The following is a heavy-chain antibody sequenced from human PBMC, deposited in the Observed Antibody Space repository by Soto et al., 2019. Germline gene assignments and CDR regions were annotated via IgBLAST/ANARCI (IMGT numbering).Heavy chain of an antibody. V-gene: IGHV3-21*01. CDR2: ITTSSAYI. D-gene: IGHD2-21*01. J-gene: IGHJ5*02. Sequence: EVQLVESGGGLVKPGGSLRLSCAASGFTFNTYDMNWVRQAPGKGLEWVSSITTSSAYIYYADSLRGRITISRDNAKNSLFLHMNSLRPEDTAVYYCVRSGTARLLRHYWFDTWGQGTLVTVSS. CDR1: GFTFNTYD. CDR3: VRSGTARLLRHYWFDT.